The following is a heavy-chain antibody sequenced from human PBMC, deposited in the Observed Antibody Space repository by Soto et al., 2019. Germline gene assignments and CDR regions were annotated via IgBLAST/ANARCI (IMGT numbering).Heavy chain of an antibody. D-gene: IGHD6-6*01. J-gene: IGHJ3*02. CDR3: ARVEYSRDAFDI. Sequence: GGSLRLSCAASGFTFSSYSMSWVRQAPGKGLEWVSSISSSSSYIYYADSVKGRFTISRDNAKNSLYLQMNSLRAEDTAVYYCARVEYSRDAFDIWGQGTMVTVSS. CDR2: ISSSSSYI. CDR1: GFTFSSYS. V-gene: IGHV3-21*01.